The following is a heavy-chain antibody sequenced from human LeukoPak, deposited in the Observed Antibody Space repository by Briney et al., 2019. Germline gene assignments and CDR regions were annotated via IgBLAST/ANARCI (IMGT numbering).Heavy chain of an antibody. CDR3: AKDDPCFDY. J-gene: IGHJ4*02. CDR1: RFTFSTYG. V-gene: IGHV3-30*02. Sequence: PGGSLRLSCAASRFTFSTYGMHWVRQAPGKGLEWVAFIRYDGNKENYADSVKGRFTISRDNSKNTVYLQMDSLRTEDTAVYYCAKDDPCFDYWGQGTLVAVSS. CDR2: IRYDGNKE.